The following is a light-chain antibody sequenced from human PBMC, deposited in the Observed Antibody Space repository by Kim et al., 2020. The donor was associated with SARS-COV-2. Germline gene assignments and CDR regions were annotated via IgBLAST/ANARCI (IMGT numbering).Light chain of an antibody. CDR1: QRIGTW. Sequence: DIQMTQSPSTLSVSVGDRDTITCRASQRIGTWLAWYKQKPGKAPRLLIYEASNLDSGVPSRFSGRGSGTEFTLTISSLQTDDFATYYCQQYNRSPGLSFGGGTTVYIK. CDR3: QQYNRSPGLS. CDR2: EAS. J-gene: IGKJ4*01. V-gene: IGKV1-5*03.